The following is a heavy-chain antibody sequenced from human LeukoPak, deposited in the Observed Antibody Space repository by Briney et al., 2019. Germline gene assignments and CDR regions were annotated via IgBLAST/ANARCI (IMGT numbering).Heavy chain of an antibody. D-gene: IGHD6-13*01. J-gene: IGHJ4*02. CDR1: GYSFSSYW. V-gene: IGHV5-51*01. CDR3: ARRRYSTNWDFDY. Sequence: GESLKISCKGSGYSFSSYWIAWVRQMPGKGLEWMGIIFAGDSDSRYSPSFQGQVTISADKSISTAYLQWSSLKASDTAMYYCARRRYSTNWDFDYWGQGTLVTVSS. CDR2: IFAGDSDS.